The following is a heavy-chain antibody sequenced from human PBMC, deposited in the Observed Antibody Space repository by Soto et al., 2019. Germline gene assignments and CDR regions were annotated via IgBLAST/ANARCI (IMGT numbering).Heavy chain of an antibody. CDR2: ISSSSSTI. V-gene: IGHV3-48*01. CDR3: ARDQGDTVTTPRGIFDY. CDR1: GFTFSSYS. J-gene: IGHJ4*02. Sequence: GGSLRLSCAASGFTFSSYSMNWVRQAPGKGLEWVSYISSSSSTIYYADSVKGRFTISRDNAKNSLYLQMNSLRAEDTAVYYCARDQGDTVTTPRGIFDYWGQGTLVTVSS. D-gene: IGHD4-17*01.